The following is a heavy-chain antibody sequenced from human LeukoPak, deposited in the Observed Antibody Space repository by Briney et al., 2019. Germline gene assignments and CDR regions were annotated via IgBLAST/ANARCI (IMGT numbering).Heavy chain of an antibody. Sequence: AETLSLTCTDSGVTVSSGSYYWIWIRQPPGQGLEWLGYIYYSGSTNYNPSLKSRVTISVDTSKNQFSLKLSSVPAADTAVYYCARERNCGGDCYIDAFDIWGQGTMVTVSS. CDR3: ARERNCGGDCYIDAFDI. CDR1: GVTVSSGSYY. J-gene: IGHJ3*02. CDR2: IYYSGST. V-gene: IGHV4-61*01. D-gene: IGHD2-21*02.